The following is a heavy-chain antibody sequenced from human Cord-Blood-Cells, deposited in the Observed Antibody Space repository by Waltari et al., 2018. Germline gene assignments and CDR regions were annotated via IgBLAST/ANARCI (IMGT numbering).Heavy chain of an antibody. CDR3: ARVVPAATYYYYYYMDV. CDR2: ISPILGIA. Sequence: QVQLVQSGAEVKKPGSSVKVSCKASGGHFVSCAISWVRQDPGKGLEWRGRISPILGIANYAQKFQGRVTITADKSTSTAYMELSSLRSEDTAVYYCARVVPAATYYYYYYMDVWGKGTTVTVSS. CDR1: GGHFVSCA. V-gene: IGHV1-69*09. J-gene: IGHJ6*03. D-gene: IGHD2-2*01.